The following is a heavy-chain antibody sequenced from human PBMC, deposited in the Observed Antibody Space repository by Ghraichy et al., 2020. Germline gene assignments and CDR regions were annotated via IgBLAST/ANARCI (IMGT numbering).Heavy chain of an antibody. V-gene: IGHV4-34*01. Sequence: SETLSLTCAVYGGSFSGYYWSWIRQPPGKGLEWIGEINHSGSTNYNPSLKSRVTISVDTSKNQFSLKLSSVTAADTAVYYCARVYGDWTRGAFDIWGQGTMVTVSS. CDR3: ARVYGDWTRGAFDI. CDR1: GGSFSGYY. J-gene: IGHJ3*02. CDR2: INHSGST. D-gene: IGHD4-17*01.